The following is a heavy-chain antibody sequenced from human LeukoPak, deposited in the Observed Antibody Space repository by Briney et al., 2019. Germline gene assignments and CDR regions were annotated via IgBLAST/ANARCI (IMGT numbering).Heavy chain of an antibody. CDR1: GGSISSGDYY. CDR2: IYYSGST. J-gene: IGHJ4*02. CDR3: ARTRREPITMVRGVIYFDY. D-gene: IGHD3-10*01. V-gene: IGHV4-30-4*01. Sequence: SQTLSLTCTVSGGSISSGDYYWSWIRQPPGKGLEWIGYIYYSGSTYYNPSLKSRVTISVDTSKNQFSLKLSSVTAADTAVYYCARTRREPITMVRGVIYFDYWGQGTLVTVSS.